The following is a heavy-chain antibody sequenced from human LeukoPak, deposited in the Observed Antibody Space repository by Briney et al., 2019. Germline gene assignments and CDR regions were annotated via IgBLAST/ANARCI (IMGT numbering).Heavy chain of an antibody. V-gene: IGHV4-34*01. D-gene: IGHD3-22*01. Sequence: SETLSLTCAVYGGSFSGYYWSWIRQPPGKGLEWIGEINHSGSTNYNPSLKCRVTISVDTSKNQFSLKLSSVTAADTAVYYCARGDYYDSSGPPENWGQGTLVTVSS. CDR3: ARGDYYDSSGPPEN. CDR1: GGSFSGYY. J-gene: IGHJ4*02. CDR2: INHSGST.